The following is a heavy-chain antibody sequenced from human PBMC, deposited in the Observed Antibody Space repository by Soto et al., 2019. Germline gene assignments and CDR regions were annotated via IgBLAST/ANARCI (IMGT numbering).Heavy chain of an antibody. D-gene: IGHD4-17*01. Sequence: SETLSLTCTVSGGSISSGGYYWSWIRQHPGKGLEWIGYIYYSGSTYYNPSLKSRVTISVDTSKNQFSLKLSSVTAADTAVYYCARVLTYGDYAPYYYYGMDVWGQGTTVTVSS. J-gene: IGHJ6*02. V-gene: IGHV4-31*03. CDR1: GGSISSGGYY. CDR3: ARVLTYGDYAPYYYYGMDV. CDR2: IYYSGST.